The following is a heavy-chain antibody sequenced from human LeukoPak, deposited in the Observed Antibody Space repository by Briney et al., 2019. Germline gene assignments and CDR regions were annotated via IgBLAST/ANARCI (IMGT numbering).Heavy chain of an antibody. CDR3: ARGRVSGYYFGLDY. V-gene: IGHV4-34*01. Sequence: SETLSLTCAVYGGSFSGYYWSWIRQPPGKGLEWIGEINHSGSTNYNPSLKSRVTISVDTSKNQFSLKLSSVTAADTAVYYCARGRVSGYYFGLDYWGQGTLVTVSS. J-gene: IGHJ4*02. CDR2: INHSGST. CDR1: GGSFSGYY. D-gene: IGHD3-22*01.